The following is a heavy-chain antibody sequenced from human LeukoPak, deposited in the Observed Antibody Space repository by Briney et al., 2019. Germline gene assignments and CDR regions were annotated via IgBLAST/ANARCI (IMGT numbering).Heavy chain of an antibody. V-gene: IGHV3-48*03. J-gene: IGHJ4*02. D-gene: IGHD3-10*01. CDR2: IDATGDTI. Sequence: GGSLTLFCAASGFTFSSYEFNWVRQPPGKGLQWISYIDATGDTIFYSDSVRGRFTISRDNTRNSLFLQMNSLRAEDTAVYYCARDSSAMLRGYSDYWGLGTLVTVSS. CDR3: ARDSSAMLRGYSDY. CDR1: GFTFSSYE.